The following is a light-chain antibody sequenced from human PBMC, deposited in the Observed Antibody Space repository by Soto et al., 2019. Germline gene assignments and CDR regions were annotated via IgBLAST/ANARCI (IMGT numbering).Light chain of an antibody. J-gene: IGKJ1*01. V-gene: IGKV3-11*01. CDR1: QSVSSY. CDR2: DAS. CDR3: QQRSNWPRT. Sequence: EIVLTQSPATLSLSPGERATLSCRASQSVSSYLAWYQQKAGQAPRLLIYDASNRATAIPARFSGSGSGTDFTRTISSLEPEDFAVYYCQQRSNWPRTFGQGTKVEIK.